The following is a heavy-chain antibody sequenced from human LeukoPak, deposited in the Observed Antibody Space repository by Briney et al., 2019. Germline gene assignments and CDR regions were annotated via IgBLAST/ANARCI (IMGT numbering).Heavy chain of an antibody. CDR3: AKEGTLELFDH. CDR1: GFIFSNYG. D-gene: IGHD1-26*01. V-gene: IGHV3-30*02. Sequence: PGGSLRLSCAASGFIFSNYGIHWVRQAPGKGLEWVAFMGYDGKKKFYADSVKGRVTISRDNSENTVFLQMSSLRPDDTAFYYCAKEGTLELFDHWGQGTLLTVSS. CDR2: MGYDGKKK. J-gene: IGHJ4*02.